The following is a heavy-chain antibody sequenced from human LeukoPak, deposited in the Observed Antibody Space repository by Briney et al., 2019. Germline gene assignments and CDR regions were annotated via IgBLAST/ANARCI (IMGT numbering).Heavy chain of an antibody. CDR2: INPSGGST. Sequence: ASVKVSCKASGYPFTSSYMHWLRQAPGQGLEWMGIINPSGGSTSYAQKFQGRVTVTRDTSTSTVYMELSSLRYENTAEDNCARLAMRPIYGDYVNWIDPWGQGTLVTVSS. D-gene: IGHD4-17*01. CDR3: ARLAMRPIYGDYVNWIDP. V-gene: IGHV1-46*01. J-gene: IGHJ5*02. CDR1: GYPFTSSY.